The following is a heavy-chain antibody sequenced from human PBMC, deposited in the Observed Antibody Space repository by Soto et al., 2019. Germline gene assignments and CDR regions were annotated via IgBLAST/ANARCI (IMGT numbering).Heavy chain of an antibody. CDR3: ARDGSTSWYSYDYHGMDV. V-gene: IGHV3-7*05. Sequence: EVQLVESGGGLVQPGGSLRLSCAASGFTFRTYWLSWVRQVPGKGLEWVANINQDGSEKNYMDSVKGRFTISRDNAKNSLYLQMSSLIAEDTALYYCARDGSTSWYSYDYHGMDVWGQGTTVTVSS. CDR2: INQDGSEK. D-gene: IGHD6-13*01. J-gene: IGHJ6*02. CDR1: GFTFRTYW.